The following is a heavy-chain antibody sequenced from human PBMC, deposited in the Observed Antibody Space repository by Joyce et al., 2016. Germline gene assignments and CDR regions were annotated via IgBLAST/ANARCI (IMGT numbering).Heavy chain of an antibody. D-gene: IGHD3-22*01. J-gene: IGHJ4*02. CDR2: MDLSDSYT. CDR1: GYSFSGYS. Sequence: EVQLLQSGAEVKTLGESLTISCKGSGYSFSGYSIRWVRQQPGKGLERMGKMDLSDSYTYFRPSFRGHVIISADKSSSSASLQLNSLKASDTAIYYCARHLPELVITKTAFDSWGQGTLVTVSS. CDR3: ARHLPELVITKTAFDS. V-gene: IGHV5-10-1*03.